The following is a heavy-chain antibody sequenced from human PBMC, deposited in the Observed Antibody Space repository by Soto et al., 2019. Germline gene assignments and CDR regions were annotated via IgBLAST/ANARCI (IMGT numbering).Heavy chain of an antibody. CDR2: ISGSGGST. CDR1: GFTFSSYA. D-gene: IGHD2-2*01. CDR3: AKAIVVVPAARGWFDP. V-gene: IGHV3-23*01. J-gene: IGHJ5*02. Sequence: EVQLLESGGGLVQPGGSLRLSCAASGFTFSSYAMSWVRQAPGKGLEWVSAISGSGGSTYYADSVKGRFTISRDNSKNTLYLQMDSLRAEDTAVYYCAKAIVVVPAARGWFDPWGQGTLVTVSS.